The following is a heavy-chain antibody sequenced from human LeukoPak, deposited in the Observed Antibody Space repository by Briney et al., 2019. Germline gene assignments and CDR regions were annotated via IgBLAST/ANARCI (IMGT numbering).Heavy chain of an antibody. CDR1: GFTFSSYW. D-gene: IGHD3-22*01. V-gene: IGHV3-7*01. J-gene: IGHJ4*02. Sequence: GGSLRLSCAASGFTFSSYWMSWVRQAPGKGLEWVANIKQDGSEKYYVDSVKGRFTISRDNAKNSLYLQMNSLRAEDTAVYYCARDRGARNYYDADGFDYWGQGTLVTVSS. CDR3: ARDRGARNYYDADGFDY. CDR2: IKQDGSEK.